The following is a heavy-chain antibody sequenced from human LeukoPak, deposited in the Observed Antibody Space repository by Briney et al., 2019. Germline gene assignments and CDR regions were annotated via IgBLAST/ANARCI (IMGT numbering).Heavy chain of an antibody. D-gene: IGHD3-22*01. Sequence: SETLSLTCTVSGGSISSSSYYWGWIRQPPGKGLEWIGSIYYSGSTNYNPSLKSRVTISVDTSKNQFSLKLSSVTAPDTAVYYCARLFYYDSSGPPSWGQGTLVTVSS. V-gene: IGHV4-39*01. J-gene: IGHJ5*02. CDR3: ARLFYYDSSGPPS. CDR1: GGSISSSSYY. CDR2: IYYSGST.